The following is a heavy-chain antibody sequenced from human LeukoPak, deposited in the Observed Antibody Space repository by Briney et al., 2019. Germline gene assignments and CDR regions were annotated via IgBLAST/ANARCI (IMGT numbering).Heavy chain of an antibody. D-gene: IGHD2-2*01. CDR2: INPNSGGT. V-gene: IGHV1-2*02. J-gene: IGHJ4*02. Sequence: ASVKVSCKASGGTFSSYTINWVRQAPGQGLEWMGWINPNSGGTNYAQKFQGRVTMTRDTSISTAYMELSRLRSDDTAVYYCARVVCITNCYAADWGQGTLVTVSS. CDR1: GGTFSSYT. CDR3: ARVVCITNCYAAD.